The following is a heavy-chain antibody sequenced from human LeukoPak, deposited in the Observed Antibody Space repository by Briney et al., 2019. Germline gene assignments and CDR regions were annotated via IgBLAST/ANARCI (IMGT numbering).Heavy chain of an antibody. CDR1: GFTVSSNY. CDR2: INWSGDDS. V-gene: IGHV3-20*04. Sequence: GGSLRLSCAAPGFTVSSNYMTWVRQAPGKGLEWVSGINWSGDDSAHADSVKGRFTTSRDNAKKSLYLQMNSLRAEDTAFYYCTRGWVGELSDIWGQGTLVTVSS. CDR3: TRGWVGELSDI. J-gene: IGHJ3*02. D-gene: IGHD3-10*01.